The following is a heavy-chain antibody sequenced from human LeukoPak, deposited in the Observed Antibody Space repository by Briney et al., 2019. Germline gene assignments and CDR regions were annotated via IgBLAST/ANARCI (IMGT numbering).Heavy chain of an antibody. J-gene: IGHJ3*02. CDR3: ARFFPLAMIVASDAFDI. Sequence: GESLKISCKGSGYSLTSYWIGWVRQMPGKGLEWMGIIYPGDSDTRYSPSFQGQVTISADKSISTAYLQWSSLKASDTAMYYCARFFPLAMIVASDAFDIWGQGTMVTVSS. D-gene: IGHD3-22*01. V-gene: IGHV5-51*01. CDR1: GYSLTSYW. CDR2: IYPGDSDT.